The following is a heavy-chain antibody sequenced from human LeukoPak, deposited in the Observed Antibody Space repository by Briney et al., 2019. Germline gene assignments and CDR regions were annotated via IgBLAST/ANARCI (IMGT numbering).Heavy chain of an antibody. CDR1: GGPFSGYY. V-gene: IGHV4-34*01. CDR2: INHSGST. J-gene: IGHJ6*04. D-gene: IGHD3-10*01. Sequence: PSETLSLTCAVYGGPFSGYYWSWIRQPPGKGLEWIGEINHSGSTNYNPSLKSRVTISVDKSKNQFSLKLSSVTAADTAVYYCARGGNGLWVGKYYYYYGMDVWGKGTTVTVSS. CDR3: ARGGNGLWVGKYYYYYGMDV.